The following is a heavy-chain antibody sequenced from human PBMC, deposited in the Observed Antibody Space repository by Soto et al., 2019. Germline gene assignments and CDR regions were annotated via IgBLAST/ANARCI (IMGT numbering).Heavy chain of an antibody. J-gene: IGHJ4*02. CDR2: ISAYNGNT. CDR1: CYTFTSYG. D-gene: IGHD1-26*01. CDR3: ARDLAASTTKFEY. V-gene: IGHV1-18*01. Sequence: ASVKVSCKASCYTFTSYGISLFRHAPGQGLEWMGWISAYNGNTNYAQKLQGRVTMTTDTSTSTAYMELRSLRSDDTAVYYCARDLAASTTKFEYWGQGTLVTVSS.